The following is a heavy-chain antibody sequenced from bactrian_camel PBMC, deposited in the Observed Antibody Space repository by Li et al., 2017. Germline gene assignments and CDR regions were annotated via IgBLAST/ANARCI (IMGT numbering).Heavy chain of an antibody. D-gene: IGHD1*01. Sequence: LRLSCVASGYSDGCMGWVRQAPGKEREGVASIDSDGSTRYADTVKGRFTISRDNAKNTLYLQMNSLKPEDTAMYYCAADRYCLGTSLLLTVQEYTEWGQGTQVTVS. CDR3: AADRYCLGTSLLLTVQEYTE. CDR1: GYSDGC. CDR2: IDSDGST. J-gene: IGHJ4*01. V-gene: IGHV3S53*01.